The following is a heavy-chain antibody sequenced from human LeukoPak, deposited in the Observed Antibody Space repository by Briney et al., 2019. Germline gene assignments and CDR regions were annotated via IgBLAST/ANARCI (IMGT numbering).Heavy chain of an antibody. CDR3: ARVRGSGWYEFEY. CDR2: IYYSGST. J-gene: IGHJ4*02. D-gene: IGHD6-19*01. CDR1: GGSISSYY. V-gene: IGHV4-59*01. Sequence: PSETLSLTCTVSGGSISSYYWSWIRQPPGKGLEWIGYIYYSGSTNYNPSLKSRVTISVDTSKNQFSLKLSSVTAADTAVYHCARVRGSGWYEFEYWGQGTRVTVSS.